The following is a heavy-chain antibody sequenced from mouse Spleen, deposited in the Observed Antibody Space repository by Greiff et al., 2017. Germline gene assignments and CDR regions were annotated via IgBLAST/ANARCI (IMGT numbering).Heavy chain of an antibody. D-gene: IGHD2-3*01. V-gene: IGHV1-82*01. CDR1: GYAFSRSW. J-gene: IGHJ2*01. CDR3: ARGDDGYYVFDY. CDR2: IYPGDGDT. Sequence: VQLQQSGPELVKPGASVKISCKASGYAFSRSWMNWVKQRPGQGLEWIGRIYPGDGDTNYNGKFKGKATLTADKSSSTAYMQLSSLTSVDSAVYFCARGDDGYYVFDYWGQGTTLTVSS.